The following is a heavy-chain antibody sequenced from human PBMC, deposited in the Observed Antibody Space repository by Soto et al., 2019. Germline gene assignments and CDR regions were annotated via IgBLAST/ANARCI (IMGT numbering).Heavy chain of an antibody. D-gene: IGHD1-26*01. CDR2: ISWNSGSI. CDR1: GFTFDDYA. V-gene: IGHV3-9*01. Sequence: RRLSCAASGFTFDDYAMHWVRQAPGKGLEWVSGISWNSGSIGYADSVKGRFTISRDNAKNSLYLQMNSLRAEDTALYYCAKKSGSYLRGAFDIWGQGTMVTVSS. CDR3: AKKSGSYLRGAFDI. J-gene: IGHJ3*02.